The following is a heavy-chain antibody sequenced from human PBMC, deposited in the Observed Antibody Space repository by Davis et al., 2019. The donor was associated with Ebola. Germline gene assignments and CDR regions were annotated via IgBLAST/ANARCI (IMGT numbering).Heavy chain of an antibody. J-gene: IGHJ4*02. CDR3: ARASFGYNSGWYADY. V-gene: IGHV1-3*01. D-gene: IGHD6-19*01. CDR1: GFILTNYA. CDR2: VHGGNGNT. Sequence: AASVKVSCKASGFILTNYAIHWVRQAPGQRLEWMGWVHGGNGNTKYSQRFQGRVTIPTDTSASTVYLDLTSLRSDDTAVFYCARASFGYNSGWYADYWGPGSLVTVSS.